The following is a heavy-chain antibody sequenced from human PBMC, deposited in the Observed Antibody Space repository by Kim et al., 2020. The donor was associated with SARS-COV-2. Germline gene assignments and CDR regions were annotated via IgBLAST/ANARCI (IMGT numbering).Heavy chain of an antibody. D-gene: IGHD6-25*01. V-gene: IGHV4-34*01. CDR3: GGRMRLSYINGLWTDNYYG. CDR2: INHSGST. CDR1: GGSFSGYY. Sequence: SETLSLTCAVYGGSFSGYYWSWIRQPPGKVLEWIGEINHSGSTNYNTSLKSRVTISGDTSTNQSPLRLSSGTAPDTAVYYCGGRMRLSYINGLWTDNYYG. J-gene: IGHJ6*01.